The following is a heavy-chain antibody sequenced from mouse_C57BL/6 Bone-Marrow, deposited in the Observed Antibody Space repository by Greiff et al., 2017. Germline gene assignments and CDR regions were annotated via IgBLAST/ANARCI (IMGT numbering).Heavy chain of an antibody. J-gene: IGHJ2*01. Sequence: EVMLVESGGDLVKPGGSLKLSCAASGFTFSSYGMSWVRQTPDKRLEWVATISSGGSYTYYPDSVKGRFTISRDNAKNTLYLQMSSLKSEDTAMYYCATYCYGRNYWGQGTTLTVSS. V-gene: IGHV5-6*01. D-gene: IGHD1-1*01. CDR3: ATYCYGRNY. CDR1: GFTFSSYG. CDR2: ISSGGSYT.